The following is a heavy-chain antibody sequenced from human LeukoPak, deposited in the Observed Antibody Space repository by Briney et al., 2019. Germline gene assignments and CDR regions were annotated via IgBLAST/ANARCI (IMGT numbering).Heavy chain of an antibody. Sequence: PSETLSLTCAVSGYSISSGYYWGWIRQPPGKGLEWIGSIYHSGSTYYNPSLKSRVTISVDTSKNQFSLKLSSVTAADTAVYYCASDYRGYSYVYFDYWGQGTLVTVSS. CDR3: ASDYRGYSYVYFDY. J-gene: IGHJ4*02. CDR2: IYHSGST. V-gene: IGHV4-38-2*01. D-gene: IGHD5-18*01. CDR1: GYSISSGYY.